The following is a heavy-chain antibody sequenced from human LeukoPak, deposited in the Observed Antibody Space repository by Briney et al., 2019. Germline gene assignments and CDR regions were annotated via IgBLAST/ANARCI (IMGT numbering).Heavy chain of an antibody. V-gene: IGHV1-24*01. CDR3: ATGDQYYYDSSGYYY. D-gene: IGHD3-22*01. CDR1: GYTLTELS. Sequence: ASVTVSCTVSGYTLTELSMHWVRQAPGKGLEWMGGFDPEDGETIYAQKFQGRVTMTEDTSTDTAYMELSSLRSEDTAVYYCATGDQYYYDSSGYYYWGQGTLVTVSS. J-gene: IGHJ4*02. CDR2: FDPEDGET.